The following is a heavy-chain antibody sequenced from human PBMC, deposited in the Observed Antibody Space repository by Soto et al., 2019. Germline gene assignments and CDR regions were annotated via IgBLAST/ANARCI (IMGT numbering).Heavy chain of an antibody. CDR3: AKEQAAGFDY. Sequence: GGSLRLSCAASGFTFSSYGMHWVRQAPGKGLEWVAVISYDGSNKYYADSVKGRFTISRDNSKNTLYLQMKSLSAEDTAVYYCAKEQAAGFDYWGQGTLVTVSS. CDR2: ISYDGSNK. D-gene: IGHD6-13*01. J-gene: IGHJ4*02. V-gene: IGHV3-30*18. CDR1: GFTFSSYG.